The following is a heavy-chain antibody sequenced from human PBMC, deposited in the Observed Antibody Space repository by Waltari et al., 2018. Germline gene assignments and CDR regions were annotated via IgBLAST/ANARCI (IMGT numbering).Heavy chain of an antibody. CDR1: GDSIPTSSHY. J-gene: IGHJ4*02. CDR2: IHSSGST. V-gene: IGHV4-39*01. D-gene: IGHD3-22*01. Sequence: QLQLQESGPGRVTPSEPLSPTCPVSGDSIPTSSHYRGWIPQAPGKGLEWVGFIHSSGSTYYNPSLKSRVTLSVETSKNQFSLRLTSVTATDTAVYYCARPANFYYDRGGYDYWGQGTLVTVSS. CDR3: ARPANFYYDRGGYDY.